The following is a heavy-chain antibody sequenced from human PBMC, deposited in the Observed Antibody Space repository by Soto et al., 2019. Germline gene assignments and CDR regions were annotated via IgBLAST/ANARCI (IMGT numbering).Heavy chain of an antibody. CDR3: ARHQARQGGGYFDAFDI. J-gene: IGHJ3*02. V-gene: IGHV5-51*01. CDR2: IYPGDSDT. CDR1: GYSFTGYW. Sequence: GESLKISCKGSGYSFTGYWIGWVRQMPGKGLEWMGIIYPGDSDTRYSPSFRGQVTISADKSINTAYLQWSSLKASDTAMYYCARHQARQGGGYFDAFDIWGQGTMVTVSS. D-gene: IGHD2-21*01.